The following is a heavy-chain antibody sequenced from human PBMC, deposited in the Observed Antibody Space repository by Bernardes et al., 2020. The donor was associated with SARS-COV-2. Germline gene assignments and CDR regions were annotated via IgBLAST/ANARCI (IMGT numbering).Heavy chain of an antibody. V-gene: IGHV4-39*01. D-gene: IGHD5-12*01. CDR3: ARRYSGYDMFNWFDS. CDR2: IYYTKTI. CDR1: GGSISSNNYY. Sequence: SETLSLTCTVSGGSISSNNYYWGWIRQSPGKGLEWIGTIYYTKTIYYNPSLKSRVTISVDTSKNQFSLSLSSVTAADTAVYYCARRYSGYDMFNWFDSWGQGALIIVSS. J-gene: IGHJ5*01.